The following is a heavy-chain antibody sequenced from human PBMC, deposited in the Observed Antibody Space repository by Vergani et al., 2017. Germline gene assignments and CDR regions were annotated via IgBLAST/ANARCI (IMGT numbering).Heavy chain of an antibody. CDR2: ISPGASTV. CDR3: AKNPGRSKNRHYYAMDV. J-gene: IGHJ6*02. CDR1: GFKFSDHY. V-gene: IGHV3-11*04. Sequence: LEESGGGSVKPGGSLRLSCAASGFKFSDHYMSWIRQAPGKGLEWVSHISPGASTVSYTDSVTGRFTVSRDNANNTLNLDMKTLRVEDTAVYYCAKNPGRSKNRHYYAMDVWGQGTTVTVSS. D-gene: IGHD2-15*01.